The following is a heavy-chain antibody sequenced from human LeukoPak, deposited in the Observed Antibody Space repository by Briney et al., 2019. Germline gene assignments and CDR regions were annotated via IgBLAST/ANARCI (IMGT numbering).Heavy chain of an antibody. J-gene: IGHJ6*03. D-gene: IGHD5-12*01. CDR3: ARVVYSGYDFRGAMDV. Sequence: PSETLSLTCTVSGASISSYYWSWIRQPPGKGLEWIGYIYYTGSTNHNPSLKSRVTISVDTSKNQFSLKLSSVTAADTAVYYCARVVYSGYDFRGAMDVWGKGTTVTVSS. CDR2: IYYTGST. CDR1: GASISSYY. V-gene: IGHV4-59*01.